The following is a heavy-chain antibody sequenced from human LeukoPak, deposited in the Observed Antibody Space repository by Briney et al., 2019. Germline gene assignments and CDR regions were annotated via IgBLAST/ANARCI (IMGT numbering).Heavy chain of an antibody. D-gene: IGHD2-15*01. J-gene: IGHJ4*02. CDR1: GYTFTSYY. CDR3: ARDLYCSGGSCLYYFDY. V-gene: IGHV1-46*03. Sequence: ASVKVSCKASGYTFTSYYTHWVRQAPGQGLEWMGIINPSGGSTSYAQKLQGRVTMTRDTSTSTVYMELSSLRSEDTAVYYCARDLYCSGGSCLYYFDYWGQGTLVTVSS. CDR2: INPSGGST.